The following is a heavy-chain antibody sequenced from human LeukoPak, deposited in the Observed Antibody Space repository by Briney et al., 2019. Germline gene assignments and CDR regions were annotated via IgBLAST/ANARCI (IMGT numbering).Heavy chain of an antibody. CDR3: ARDGGSHYFDY. CDR2: ISSSGSTI. J-gene: IGHJ4*02. Sequence: PGGSLRLSCAASGFTFSSYEMNWVRQAPGKGLERVSYISSSGSTIYYADSVKGRFTISRDNAKNSLYLQMNSLRAEDTAVYYCARDGGSHYFDYWGQGTLVTVSS. V-gene: IGHV3-48*03. D-gene: IGHD1-26*01. CDR1: GFTFSSYE.